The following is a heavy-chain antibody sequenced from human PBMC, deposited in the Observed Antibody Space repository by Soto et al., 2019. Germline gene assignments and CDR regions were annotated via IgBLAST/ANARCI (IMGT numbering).Heavy chain of an antibody. CDR3: ARDKDSSSLDV. J-gene: IGHJ6*02. V-gene: IGHV3-11*06. D-gene: IGHD6-13*01. Sequence: GGSLRLSCAASGFTFSDYYMSWIRQAPGKGLEWVSYISSSSSYTNYADSVKGRFTISRDNAKNSLYLQMNSLRAEDTAVYYCARDKDSSSLDVWGQGTTVTVSS. CDR1: GFTFSDYY. CDR2: ISSSSSYT.